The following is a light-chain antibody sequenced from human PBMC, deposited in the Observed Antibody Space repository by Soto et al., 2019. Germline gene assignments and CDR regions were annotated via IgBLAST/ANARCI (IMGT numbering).Light chain of an antibody. CDR3: QQYKT. V-gene: IGKV1-5*03. J-gene: IGKJ1*01. CDR2: KAS. CDR1: QSISSW. Sequence: DIQMTLSPSTLSASVGDRVTITCRASQSISSWLAWYQQKPGKAPKLLIYKASSLESGVPSRFSGSGSGTEFTLTISSLQPDDFATYYCQQYKTFGQGTKVDIK.